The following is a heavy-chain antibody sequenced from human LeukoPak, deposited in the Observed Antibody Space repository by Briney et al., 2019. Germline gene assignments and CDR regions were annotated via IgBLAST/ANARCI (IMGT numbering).Heavy chain of an antibody. J-gene: IGHJ5*02. D-gene: IGHD3-10*01. CDR3: ARPFTMDFWFDP. CDR2: IYYSGST. Sequence: PSETLSLTCTASGGSISSSSYYWGWIRQPPGKGLEWIGSIYYSGSTYYNPSLKSRVTISVDTSKNQFSLKLSSVTAADTAVYYCARPFTMDFWFDPWGQGTLVTVSS. CDR1: GGSISSSSYY. V-gene: IGHV4-39*01.